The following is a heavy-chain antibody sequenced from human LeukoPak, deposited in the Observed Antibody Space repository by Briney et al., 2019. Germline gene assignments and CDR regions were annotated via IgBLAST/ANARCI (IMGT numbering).Heavy chain of an antibody. V-gene: IGHV3-48*01. Sequence: GGSLRLSCAASGFTFSSYSMNWVRQAPGKGLEWVSYISSSSSTIYYADSVKGRFTISRDNAKNSLYLQMNSLRAEDTAVYYGGKDYYFYMDVWGKGTTVTVSS. J-gene: IGHJ6*03. CDR3: GKDYYFYMDV. CDR1: GFTFSSYS. CDR2: ISSSSSTI.